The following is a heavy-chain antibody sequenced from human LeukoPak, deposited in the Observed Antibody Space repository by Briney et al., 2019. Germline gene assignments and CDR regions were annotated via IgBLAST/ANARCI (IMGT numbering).Heavy chain of an antibody. Sequence: SETLSLTCTVSGGSIGTYYWSWIRQSPGKGLEWIGYIYVTGTRYNPYLQSRVTIPVDRSRNQFFLKMSSVTAADTAVYYCARHIGGGIEDMDVWGKGTKVIVSS. CDR1: GGSIGTYY. J-gene: IGHJ6*03. V-gene: IGHV4-59*08. CDR2: IYVTGT. D-gene: IGHD3-16*02. CDR3: ARHIGGGIEDMDV.